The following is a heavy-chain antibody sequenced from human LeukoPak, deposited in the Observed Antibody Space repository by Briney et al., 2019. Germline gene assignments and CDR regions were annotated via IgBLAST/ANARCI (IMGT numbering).Heavy chain of an antibody. J-gene: IGHJ6*02. V-gene: IGHV4-30-4*01. D-gene: IGHD6-13*01. CDR1: SGSMSSRDYY. Sequence: PSETLSLTCTVSSGSMSSRDYYWSWIRQPPGKGLEWIGYIYYSGSTYYNPSLKSRVTISEDTPKNQFSLKLRSVTAADTAVYYCASGAAAGWDSYNGVDVWGQGTTVIVSS. CDR2: IYYSGST. CDR3: ASGAAAGWDSYNGVDV.